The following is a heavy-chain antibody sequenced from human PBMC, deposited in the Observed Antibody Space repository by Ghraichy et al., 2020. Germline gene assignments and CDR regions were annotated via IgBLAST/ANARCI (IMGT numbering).Heavy chain of an antibody. J-gene: IGHJ6*02. V-gene: IGHV3-23*01. Sequence: GESLNISCAASGFTFSSYAMSWVRQAPGKGLEWVSAISGSGGSTYYADSVKGRFTISRDNSKNTLYLQMNSLRAEDTAVYYCAKFSSPLTIFGVVDYYYYYGMDVWGQGTTVTVSS. CDR2: ISGSGGST. D-gene: IGHD3-3*01. CDR3: AKFSSPLTIFGVVDYYYYYGMDV. CDR1: GFTFSSYA.